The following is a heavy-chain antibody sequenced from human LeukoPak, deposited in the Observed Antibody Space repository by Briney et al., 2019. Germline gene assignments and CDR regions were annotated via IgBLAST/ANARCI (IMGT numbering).Heavy chain of an antibody. Sequence: ASVKVSCKASGYTFSSYGISWVRQAPGQRLEWMGWINPYNGDTEYSQKLQGRITITKDTSASTAYMDLSTLRSEDTAVYYCARGSSSDWPLEYWGRGILVTVSS. D-gene: IGHD6-19*01. CDR2: INPYNGDT. CDR3: ARGSSSDWPLEY. V-gene: IGHV1-18*01. J-gene: IGHJ4*02. CDR1: GYTFSSYG.